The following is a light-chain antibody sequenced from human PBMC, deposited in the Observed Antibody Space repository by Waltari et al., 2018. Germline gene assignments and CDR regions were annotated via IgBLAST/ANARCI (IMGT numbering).Light chain of an antibody. Sequence: QSALTQPASVSGSPGQSITISCTGTNSDVGGYDYVSWYQQHPGKAPTLIIYDVSNRRSGVSNRFSGSKSGNTASLTISGLQAEDEADYYCNSYTSSSTRVFGGGTKLTVL. CDR3: NSYTSSSTRV. CDR2: DVS. V-gene: IGLV2-14*03. J-gene: IGLJ2*01. CDR1: NSDVGGYDY.